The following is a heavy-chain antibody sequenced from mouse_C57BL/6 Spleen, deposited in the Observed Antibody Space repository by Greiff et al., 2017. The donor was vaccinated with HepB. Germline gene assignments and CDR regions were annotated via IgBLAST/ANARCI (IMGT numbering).Heavy chain of an antibody. J-gene: IGHJ3*01. Sequence: EVKLMESGGGLVQPGGSLKLSCAASGFTFSDYYMYWVRQTPEKRLEWVAYISNGGGSTYYPDTVKGRFTISRDNAKNTLYLQMSRLKSEDTAMYYCARHNYGNYDGFAYWGQGTLVTVSA. CDR1: GFTFSDYY. D-gene: IGHD2-1*01. CDR3: ARHNYGNYDGFAY. V-gene: IGHV5-12*01. CDR2: ISNGGGST.